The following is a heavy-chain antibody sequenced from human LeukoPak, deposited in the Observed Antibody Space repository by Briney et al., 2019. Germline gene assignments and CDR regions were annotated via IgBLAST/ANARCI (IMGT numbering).Heavy chain of an antibody. CDR2: ISAYNGNT. J-gene: IGHJ4*02. CDR3: ARDSSSGFHFEY. D-gene: IGHD6-6*01. V-gene: IGHV1-18*01. CDR1: GYTLTSYG. Sequence: ASVKVSCTASGYTLTSYGISWVRQAPGQGLEWMGWISAYNGNTNYAQELQGRVTMTTDTSTSTAYMELRSLRSDDTAVYYCARDSSSGFHFEYWGQGTLVTVSS.